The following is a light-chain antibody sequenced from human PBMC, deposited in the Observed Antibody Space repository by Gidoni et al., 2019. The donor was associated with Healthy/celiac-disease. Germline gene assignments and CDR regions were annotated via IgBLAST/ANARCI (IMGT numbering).Light chain of an antibody. V-gene: IGLV7-46*01. CDR1: TGAVTSGHY. J-gene: IGLJ2*01. CDR2: DTS. Sequence: QAVGTQEPSLTVSPGGTVTLTCGSSTGAVTSGHYPYWFQQKPGQPPRTLIYDTSNKHSWTPARFSGSLLGGKAALTLSGAQPEDEAEYYCLLSYSGGVVFGGGTKLTVL. CDR3: LLSYSGGVV.